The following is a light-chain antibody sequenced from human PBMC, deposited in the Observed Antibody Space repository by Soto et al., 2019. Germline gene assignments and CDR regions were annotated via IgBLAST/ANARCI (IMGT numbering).Light chain of an antibody. V-gene: IGKV1-33*01. J-gene: IGKJ5*01. CDR2: DAS. CDR1: QDINKN. CDR3: QQYESLPLT. Sequence: DIHLTQSPSFLSASVVDIVSMSCQASQDINKNLIWYQQKPGKAPKLLIYDASDLETGVPSRFSGSGSGTGFTFTISSLQPEDFATYYCQQYESLPLTFGQGTRLEIK.